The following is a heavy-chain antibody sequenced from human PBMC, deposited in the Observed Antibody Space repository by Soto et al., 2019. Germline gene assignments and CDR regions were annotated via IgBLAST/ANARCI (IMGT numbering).Heavy chain of an antibody. CDR3: AGLYRFTRILLVPFLHY. J-gene: IGHJ4*02. CDR1: GGSISSGGYY. V-gene: IGHV4-31*03. D-gene: IGHD2-15*01. Sequence: SETLSLTCTVSGGSISSGGYYWSWIRQHPGKGLEWIGYIYYSGSTYYYPSLKSRVTISVDTSKNQFSLKLSSVTAADTAVFYFAGLYRFTRILLVPFLHYGGEGT. CDR2: IYYSGST.